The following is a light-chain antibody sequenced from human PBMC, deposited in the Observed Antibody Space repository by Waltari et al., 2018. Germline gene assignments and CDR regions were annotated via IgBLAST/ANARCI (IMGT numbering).Light chain of an antibody. CDR2: DAS. CDR3: QQYSNWPPEVT. Sequence: EIVMTQSPATLSVSPGASQSVSSNLAWYQQKPGQAPRLLIYDASSRAPGIPARFSGSGSGTEFTLTISSLQSEDSALYYCQQYSNWPPEVTFGPGTKVDIK. CDR1: QSVSSN. V-gene: IGKV3-15*01. J-gene: IGKJ3*01.